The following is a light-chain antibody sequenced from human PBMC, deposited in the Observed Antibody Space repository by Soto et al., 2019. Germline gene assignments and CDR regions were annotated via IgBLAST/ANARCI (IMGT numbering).Light chain of an antibody. CDR3: QQYGSSPSYT. Sequence: EIVLTQSPGTLSLSPGERATLSCRASQSVSSSYLAWYQQKPGQAPRLLIYGASSRATGIPDRFSGSGSGTVFTLTLSRLEPEDFAVYYCQQYGSSPSYTFGQGTKLEIK. CDR2: GAS. V-gene: IGKV3-20*01. J-gene: IGKJ2*01. CDR1: QSVSSSY.